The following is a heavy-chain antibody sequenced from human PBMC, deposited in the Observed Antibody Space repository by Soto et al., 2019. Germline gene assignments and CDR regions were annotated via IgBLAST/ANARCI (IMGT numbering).Heavy chain of an antibody. CDR3: AYSSGWYNYFDY. J-gene: IGHJ4*02. CDR1: GFTFSSYW. CDR2: INSDGSST. D-gene: IGHD6-19*01. Sequence: EVQLVESGGGLVQPGGSLRLSCAASGFTFSSYWMHWVRQAPGKGLVWVSRINSDGSSTSYADSVKGRFTISRDNAKNTLYLQMNGQRAEDTAVYYCAYSSGWYNYFDYWGQGTLVTVSS. V-gene: IGHV3-74*01.